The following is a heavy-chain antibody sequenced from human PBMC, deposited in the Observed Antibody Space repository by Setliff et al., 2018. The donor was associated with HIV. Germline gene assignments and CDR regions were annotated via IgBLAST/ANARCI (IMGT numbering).Heavy chain of an antibody. Sequence: ASVKVSCKASGYTFTSYGISWVRQAPGQGLEWMGWINSHNGNTKYAQKVQGRVTMTTDTSTSTAYMELRSLTSDDTAVYYCATDRTQTGMNMVRGRLTDPARYPLDYWGQGTLVTVSS. D-gene: IGHD3-10*01. CDR1: GYTFTSYG. CDR2: INSHNGNT. V-gene: IGHV1-18*01. J-gene: IGHJ4*02. CDR3: ATDRTQTGMNMVRGRLTDPARYPLDY.